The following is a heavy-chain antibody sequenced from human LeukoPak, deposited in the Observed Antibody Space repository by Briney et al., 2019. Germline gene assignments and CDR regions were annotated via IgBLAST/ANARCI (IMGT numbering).Heavy chain of an antibody. Sequence: GGSLRLSCAASGFTFSTYDMSWVRQAPGRGLEWVSAISGSGGSTYYAGSVKGRFTISRDNSKNMLYLQMNSLRAEDTAVYCCASNGAITMLTWFDPWGQGTLVTVSS. CDR2: ISGSGGST. J-gene: IGHJ5*02. CDR3: ASNGAITMLTWFDP. D-gene: IGHD3-10*02. V-gene: IGHV3-23*01. CDR1: GFTFSTYD.